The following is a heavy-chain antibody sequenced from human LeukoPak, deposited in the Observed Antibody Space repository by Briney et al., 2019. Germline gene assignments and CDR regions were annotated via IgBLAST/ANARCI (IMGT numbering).Heavy chain of an antibody. CDR3: ARDSERYSGYLIDY. CDR1: GYTFTSYG. J-gene: IGHJ4*02. D-gene: IGHD5-12*01. V-gene: IGHV1-18*01. Sequence: ASVKVSCKASGYTFTSYGISWVRQAPGQGLEWMGRISAYNGNTNYAQKLQGRVTMTTDTSTSTAYMELRSLRSDDTAVYYCARDSERYSGYLIDYWGQGTLVTVSS. CDR2: ISAYNGNT.